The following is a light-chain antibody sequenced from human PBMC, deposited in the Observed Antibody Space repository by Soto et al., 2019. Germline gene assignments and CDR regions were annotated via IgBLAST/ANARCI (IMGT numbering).Light chain of an antibody. CDR1: QSVSSNY. CDR3: KQYGSSPWT. J-gene: IGKJ1*01. CDR2: GAS. V-gene: IGKV3-20*01. Sequence: EIVLTQSPGTLSLSPGERATLSCRASQSVSSNYLAWYQQKPGQAPRPLIYGASSRATGIPDRFSGSGAGTDFTLTISRLEPEDFVVYYCKQYGSSPWTFGQGTKVEIK.